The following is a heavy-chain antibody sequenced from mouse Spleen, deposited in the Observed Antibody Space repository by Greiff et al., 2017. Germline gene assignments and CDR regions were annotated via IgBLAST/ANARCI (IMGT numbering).Heavy chain of an antibody. J-gene: IGHJ2*01. Sequence: QVQLQQSGPELVKPGASVKISCKASGYAFSSSWMNWVKQGPGKGLEWIGRIYPGDGDTNYNGKFKGKATLTADKSSSTAYMQLSSLTSEDSAVYFCADGNYDYWGQGTTLTVSS. D-gene: IGHD2-1*01. CDR2: IYPGDGDT. CDR3: ADGNYDY. CDR1: GYAFSSSW. V-gene: IGHV1-82*01.